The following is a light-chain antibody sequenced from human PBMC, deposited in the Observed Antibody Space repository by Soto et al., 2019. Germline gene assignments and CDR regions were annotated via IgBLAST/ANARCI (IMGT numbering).Light chain of an antibody. CDR3: CSYTSSSPYV. J-gene: IGLJ1*01. CDR2: DVS. V-gene: IGLV2-14*01. CDR1: SSDVGGYNY. Sequence: QSALTQPASVSGSPGQSSTISCTGTSSDVGGYNYVSWYQQHPGKAPKLMIYDVSNRPSGVSNRFSGSKSGNTASLTISGLQAEDEADYYCCSYTSSSPYVFGTGTKVTVL.